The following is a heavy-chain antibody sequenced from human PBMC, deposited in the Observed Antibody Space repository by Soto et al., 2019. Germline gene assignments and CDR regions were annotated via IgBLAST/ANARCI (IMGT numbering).Heavy chain of an antibody. CDR2: TYYRSKWYN. D-gene: IGHD6-19*01. V-gene: IGHV6-1*01. J-gene: IGHJ6*02. CDR3: ARGSGYCSGWSAGGYYYYGMDV. CDR1: GDSVSSNSAA. Sequence: SQTLSLTCAISGDSVSSNSAAWNWIRQSPSRGLEWLGRTYYRSKWYNDYAVSVKSRITINPDTSKNQFSLQLNSVTPEDTAVYYCARGSGYCSGWSAGGYYYYGMDVWGQGTTVTVSS.